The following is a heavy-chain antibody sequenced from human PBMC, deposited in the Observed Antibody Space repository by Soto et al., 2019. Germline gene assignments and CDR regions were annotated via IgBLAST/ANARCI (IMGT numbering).Heavy chain of an antibody. CDR1: GFTFSSYA. CDR2: TSGSGGST. D-gene: IGHD6-6*01. V-gene: IGHV3-23*01. CDR3: AKGVSSSSLPY. Sequence: GGSLRLSCAASGFTFSSYAMSWVRQAPGKGLEWVSATSGSGGSTYYADSVKGRFTISRDNSKNTLYLQMNSLRAEDTAVYYCAKGVSSSSLPYWGQGTLVTVSS. J-gene: IGHJ4*02.